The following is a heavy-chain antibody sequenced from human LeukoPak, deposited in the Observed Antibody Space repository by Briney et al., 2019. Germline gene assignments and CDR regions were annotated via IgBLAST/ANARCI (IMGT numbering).Heavy chain of an antibody. D-gene: IGHD6-13*01. CDR1: GYSFTSFW. Sequence: GESLKISCKGSGYSFTSFWIGWVRQMPGKGLEWMGIIYPGDSDTRYSPSFQGQVTFSVDKSISTAYLQWNRLKASDTAMYYCARQDSSWYSWFDPWGQGTLVTVSS. CDR3: ARQDSSWYSWFDP. J-gene: IGHJ5*02. CDR2: IYPGDSDT. V-gene: IGHV5-51*01.